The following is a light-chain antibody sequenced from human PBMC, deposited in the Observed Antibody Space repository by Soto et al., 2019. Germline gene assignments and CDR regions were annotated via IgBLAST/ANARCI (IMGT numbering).Light chain of an antibody. Sequence: EIVLTQSPGTLSLSPGERATLSCRASQSVSSSYSAWYQQKPGQAPRLLIYGASSRAPGIPDRFSGSGSGTDFTLTITRLEPEDFAVYYCQQYGSSPRTFGQGTKLEIK. CDR1: QSVSSSY. CDR3: QQYGSSPRT. J-gene: IGKJ2*01. V-gene: IGKV3-20*01. CDR2: GAS.